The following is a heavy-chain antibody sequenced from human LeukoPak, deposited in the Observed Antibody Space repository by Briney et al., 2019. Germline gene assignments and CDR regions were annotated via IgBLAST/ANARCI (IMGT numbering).Heavy chain of an antibody. Sequence: GGSLRLSCAASGFTFSSYGMHWVRQAPDKGLEWVAFIRYDGSNKYYADSVKGRFTISRDNSKNTLYLQMNSLRAEDTAVYYCAKDHLWQQLVRKEGYYFDYWGQGTLVTVSS. V-gene: IGHV3-30*02. J-gene: IGHJ4*02. CDR3: AKDHLWQQLVRKEGYYFDY. CDR1: GFTFSSYG. D-gene: IGHD6-13*01. CDR2: IRYDGSNK.